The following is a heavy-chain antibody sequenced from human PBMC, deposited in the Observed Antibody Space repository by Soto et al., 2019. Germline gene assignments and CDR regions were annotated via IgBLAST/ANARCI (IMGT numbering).Heavy chain of an antibody. CDR2: ISSSGITI. CDR3: ARDGYFYYGMDV. CDR1: GFTFSSYQ. D-gene: IGHD2-21*01. Sequence: GGSLRLPCAGYGFTFSSYQMHWVRQAPGKGLEWVSYISSSGITIYYAESVKGRFTISRDNAKNSLYLHMNSLRADDTAVYYCARDGYFYYGMDVWGQGTTVTVSS. J-gene: IGHJ6*02. V-gene: IGHV3-48*03.